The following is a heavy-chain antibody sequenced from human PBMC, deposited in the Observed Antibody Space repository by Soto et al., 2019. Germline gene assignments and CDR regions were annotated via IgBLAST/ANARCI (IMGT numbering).Heavy chain of an antibody. J-gene: IGHJ6*02. V-gene: IGHV4-31*03. CDR1: GGSISSGGYY. CDR2: IYYSGST. Sequence: SETLSLTCTVSGGSISSGGYYWSWIRQHPGKGLEWIGYIYYSGSTYYNPSLKSRVTISVDTSKSQFSLKLSSVTAADTAVYYCARDRVSPVYYYGMDVWGQGTTVTVSS. CDR3: ARDRVSPVYYYGMDV.